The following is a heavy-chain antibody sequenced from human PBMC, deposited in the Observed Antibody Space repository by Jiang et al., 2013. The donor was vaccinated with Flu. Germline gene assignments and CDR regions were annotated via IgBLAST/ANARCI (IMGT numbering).Heavy chain of an antibody. CDR3: AAAGSVWFRTFDY. V-gene: IGHV4-59*08. J-gene: IGHJ4*02. CDR2: IHHSGRT. Sequence: GGSITSYYWNWIRQTPGKGLEWIADIHHSGRTNXNPSLKSRVTISVDTSKSQFSLRLRSVTAADTAVYYCAAAGSVWFRTFDYWGQGNLVTVSS. CDR1: GGSITSYY. D-gene: IGHD6-19*01.